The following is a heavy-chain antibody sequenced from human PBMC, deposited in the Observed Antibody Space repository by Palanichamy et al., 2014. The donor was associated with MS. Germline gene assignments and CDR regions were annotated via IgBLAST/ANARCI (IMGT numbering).Heavy chain of an antibody. J-gene: IGHJ4*02. CDR3: ARELTTVTGGMDY. D-gene: IGHD4-17*01. CDR1: GFTFNNHA. Sequence: QVQLVESGGGVVQPGTSLRVSCAASGFTFNNHAMHWVRQAPGKGLEWVAMIWSDGSLKFYADSVKGRFTISRDNSMNTLDLQMSSLRAEDTAVYYCARELTTVTGGMDYWGQEALVTVSS. CDR2: IWSDGSLK. V-gene: IGHV3-33*08.